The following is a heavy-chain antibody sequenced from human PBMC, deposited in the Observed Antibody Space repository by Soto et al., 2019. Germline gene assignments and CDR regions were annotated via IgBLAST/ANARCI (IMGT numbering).Heavy chain of an antibody. CDR3: AKVGFGDLLFGIPDEYYYFRMDV. D-gene: IGHD3-10*01. CDR1: GFTFSNYA. Sequence: PGGSLRLSCAVSGFTFSNYAMTWVRQAPGKGLEWVSAVSGSGGTTRYADSVKGRFTISRDNSKNTLYLQMNSLRGEDTGVYYCAKVGFGDLLFGIPDEYYYFRMDVCGQGTTVTVSS. J-gene: IGHJ6*02. V-gene: IGHV3-23*01. CDR2: VSGSGGTT.